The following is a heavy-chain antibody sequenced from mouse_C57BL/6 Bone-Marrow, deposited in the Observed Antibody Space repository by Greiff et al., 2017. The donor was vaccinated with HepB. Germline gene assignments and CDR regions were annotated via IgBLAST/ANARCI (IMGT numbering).Heavy chain of an antibody. V-gene: IGHV2-6-1*01. D-gene: IGHD2-1*01. CDR1: GFSLTSYG. Sequence: VKLMESGPGLVAPSQSLSITCTVSGFSLTSYGVHWVRQPPGKGLEWLVVIWSDGSTTYNSALKSRLSISKDNSKSQVFLKMNSLQTDDTAMYYCARHRYGNFYAMDYWGQGTSVTVSS. CDR2: IWSDGST. J-gene: IGHJ4*01. CDR3: ARHRYGNFYAMDY.